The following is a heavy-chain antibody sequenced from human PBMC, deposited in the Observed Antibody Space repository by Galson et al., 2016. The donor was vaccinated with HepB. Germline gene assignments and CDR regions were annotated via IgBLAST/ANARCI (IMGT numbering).Heavy chain of an antibody. Sequence: SVKVSCKASGYTFTGYYMHWVRQAPGQGLEWMGWINPNSGGTNYAQKFQGWVTMTRDTSITTAYMELRSLRSDDTAVYYCARGESSSSWWDFYDYDMDVGGQGTTVSVSS. V-gene: IGHV1-2*04. CDR2: INPNSGGT. CDR1: GYTFTGYY. D-gene: IGHD6-6*01. CDR3: ARGESSSSWWDFYDYDMDV. J-gene: IGHJ6*02.